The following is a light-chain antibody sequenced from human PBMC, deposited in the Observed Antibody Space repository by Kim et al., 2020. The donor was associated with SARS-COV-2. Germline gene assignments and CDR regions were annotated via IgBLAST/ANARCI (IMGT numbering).Light chain of an antibody. CDR2: AAS. Sequence: GSVGDRVTITCRASQSISNYLNWYQQKPAKAPKLLIYAASSLQSGDPSRFSGRGSGTDFTLTISSLQPEDFATYFCQQTSTTPRTFGQGTKVDIK. CDR3: QQTSTTPRT. V-gene: IGKV1-39*01. J-gene: IGKJ1*01. CDR1: QSISNY.